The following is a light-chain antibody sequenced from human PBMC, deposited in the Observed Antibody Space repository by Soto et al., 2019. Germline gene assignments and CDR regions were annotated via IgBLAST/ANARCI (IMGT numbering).Light chain of an antibody. V-gene: IGKV2-28*01. CDR1: QSLLDSNGYNY. CDR2: LGS. J-gene: IGKJ1*01. Sequence: DIVMTQSPLSLRVTPGEPASISCRSSQSLLDSNGYNYLDWYLQKSGQSPQLLIYLGSNRASGVPDRFSSSGSGTDFTLKISRGEAEDVGVYYCMQALQSPPTFGQGTKVEIK. CDR3: MQALQSPPT.